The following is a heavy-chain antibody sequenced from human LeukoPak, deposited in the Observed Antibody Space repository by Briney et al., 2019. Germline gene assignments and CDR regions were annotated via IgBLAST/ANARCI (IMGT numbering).Heavy chain of an antibody. J-gene: IGHJ6*03. CDR1: GYTFTSYD. V-gene: IGHV1-8*01. D-gene: IGHD3-10*01. CDR3: ARVGTLRVYYYYMDV. CDR2: MNPNSGNT. Sequence: ASVKVSCKASGYTFTSYDINWVRQATGQGLEWMGWMNPNSGNTGYAQKFQGRVTMTRNTSISTAYMELSSLRSEDAAVYYCARVGTLRVYYYYMDVWGKGSTVTVSS.